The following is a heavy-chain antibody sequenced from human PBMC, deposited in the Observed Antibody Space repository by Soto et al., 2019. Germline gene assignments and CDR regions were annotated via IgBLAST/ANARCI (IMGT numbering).Heavy chain of an antibody. CDR2: ISYDGSNK. D-gene: IGHD6-6*01. Sequence: PGGSLRLSCASSGFTFSSYGMHWVRQAPGKGLELVAVISYDGSNKYYADSVKGRFTISRDNSKNTLYLQMNSLRAEDTAVYYCAPGRPYFDYWGQGTLVTVS. CDR1: GFTFSSYG. J-gene: IGHJ4*02. V-gene: IGHV3-30*03. CDR3: APGRPYFDY.